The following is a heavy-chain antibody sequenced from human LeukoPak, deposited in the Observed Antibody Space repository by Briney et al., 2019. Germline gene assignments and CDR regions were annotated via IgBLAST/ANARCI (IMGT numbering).Heavy chain of an antibody. CDR2: IYYSGST. D-gene: IGHD6-13*01. V-gene: IGHV4-59*01. CDR3: AREQRYSSSWYSYYYYYMDV. CDR1: GGSISSYY. J-gene: IGHJ6*03. Sequence: PSETLSLTCNVSGGSISSYYWSWIRQPPGKGLEWIGYIYYSGSTNYNPSLKSRVTISVDTSKNQFSLKLNSVTAADTAVYYCAREQRYSSSWYSYYYYYMDVWGKGTTVTISS.